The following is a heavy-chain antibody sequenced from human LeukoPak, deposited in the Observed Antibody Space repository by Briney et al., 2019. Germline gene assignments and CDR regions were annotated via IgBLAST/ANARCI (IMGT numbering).Heavy chain of an antibody. V-gene: IGHV4-34*01. CDR1: GGSFSGYY. J-gene: IGHJ6*03. D-gene: IGHD3-10*01. CDR2: INHSGST. Sequence: SETLSLTCAVYGGSFSGYYWSWIRQPPGKGLEWIGEINHSGSTNYNPSLKSRVTISVDTSKNQFSLKLSSVTAADTAVYYCARRSSMVQGTYHKGGYYMDVWGKGTTVTVSS. CDR3: ARRSSMVQGTYHKGGYYMDV.